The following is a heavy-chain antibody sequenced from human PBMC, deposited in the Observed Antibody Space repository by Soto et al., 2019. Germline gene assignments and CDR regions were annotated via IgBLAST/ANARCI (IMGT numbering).Heavy chain of an antibody. Sequence: EIQLMQSGGGLARPGGSLRLSCAASGFSFSGYWMSWVRQAPGKGPEWVANIEEDGTEQHYVDSVKGRFTISRDNSENSLFLQMNNLRAEDSAIYYCAITTSTVSYWFDPWGPGTQVTVSS. CDR2: IEEDGTEQ. CDR3: AITTSTVSYWFDP. D-gene: IGHD4-4*01. J-gene: IGHJ5*02. V-gene: IGHV3-7*03. CDR1: GFSFSGYW.